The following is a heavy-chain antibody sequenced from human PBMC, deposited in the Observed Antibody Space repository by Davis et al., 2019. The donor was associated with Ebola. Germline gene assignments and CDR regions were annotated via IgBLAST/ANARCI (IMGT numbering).Heavy chain of an antibody. CDR1: GGSISSSSYY. CDR2: INHSGST. D-gene: IGHD2-8*01. J-gene: IGHJ6*02. Sequence: SETLSLTCTVSGGSISSSSYYWGWIRQPPGKGLEWIGEINHSGSTNYNPSLKSRVTISVDTSKNQFSLKLSSVTAADTAVYYCARGPDIVLMVYAIPRRGFKGMDVWGQGTTVTVSS. CDR3: ARGPDIVLMVYAIPRRGFKGMDV. V-gene: IGHV4-39*07.